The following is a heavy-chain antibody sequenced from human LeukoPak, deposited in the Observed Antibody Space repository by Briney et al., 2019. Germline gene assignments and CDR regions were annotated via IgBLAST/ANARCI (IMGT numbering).Heavy chain of an antibody. CDR3: ARIPGGYYYAMDV. Sequence: GGSLRLSCAASGFTFSSCSMNWFRQAPAKGLEWVSYISSRSSNIYYADSVKVRFTISRDNAKNSLYLQMNSLRDEDTAVYYCARIPGGYYYAMDVWGQGTTVTVSS. J-gene: IGHJ6*02. V-gene: IGHV3-48*02. CDR2: ISSRSSNI. CDR1: GFTFSSCS. D-gene: IGHD3-16*01.